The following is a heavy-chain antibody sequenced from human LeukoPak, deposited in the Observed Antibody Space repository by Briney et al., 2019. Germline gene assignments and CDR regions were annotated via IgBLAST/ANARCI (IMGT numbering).Heavy chain of an antibody. Sequence: SETLSLTCTVSGGSISSYYWSWIRQPPGKGLKWIGYIYYSGSTNYNPSLKSRVTISVDTSKNQFSLKLSSVTAADTAVYYCARTPVDTAMVTSYFDYWGQGTLVTVSS. CDR1: GGSISSYY. J-gene: IGHJ4*02. D-gene: IGHD5-18*01. CDR2: IYYSGST. V-gene: IGHV4-59*08. CDR3: ARTPVDTAMVTSYFDY.